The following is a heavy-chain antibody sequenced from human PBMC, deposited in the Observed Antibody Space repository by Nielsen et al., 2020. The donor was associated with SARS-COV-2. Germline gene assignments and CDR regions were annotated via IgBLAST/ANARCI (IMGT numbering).Heavy chain of an antibody. CDR3: ARDREQLVDY. D-gene: IGHD6-6*01. CDR1: GGSISSSSYY. Sequence: SETLSLTCTVSGGSISSSSYYWSWIRQPPGKGLEWIGYIYYSGSTYYNPSLKSRVTISVDTSKNQFSLKLSSVTAADTAVYYCARDREQLVDYWGQGTLVTVSS. V-gene: IGHV4-30-4*01. CDR2: IYYSGST. J-gene: IGHJ4*02.